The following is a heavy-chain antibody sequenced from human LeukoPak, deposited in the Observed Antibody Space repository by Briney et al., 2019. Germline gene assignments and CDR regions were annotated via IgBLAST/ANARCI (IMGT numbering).Heavy chain of an antibody. Sequence: SETLSLTCTVSGYSISSGYYWGWVRQPPGKGLEWIGSIYHSGSTYYNPSLKSRVTISVDTSKNQFSLQLTSVTAADTALYFCARPWSGTGCIDYWGQGTLVTVSS. D-gene: IGHD3-3*01. CDR1: GYSISSGYY. J-gene: IGHJ4*02. CDR2: IYHSGST. CDR3: ARPWSGTGCIDY. V-gene: IGHV4-38-2*02.